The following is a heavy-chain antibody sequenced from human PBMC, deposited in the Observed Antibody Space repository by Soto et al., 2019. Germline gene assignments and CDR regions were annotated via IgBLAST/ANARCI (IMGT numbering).Heavy chain of an antibody. D-gene: IGHD2-2*01. CDR1: GFTFSSYS. V-gene: IGHV3-21*01. CDR3: ARDCSSTSCYYYYGMDV. J-gene: IGHJ6*02. CDR2: ISSSSSYI. Sequence: PGGSLRLSCAASGFTFSSYSMNWVRQAPGKGLEWVSSISSSSSYIYYADSVEGRFTISRDNAKNSLYLQMNSLRAEDTAVYYCARDCSSTSCYYYYGMDVWGQGTTVTVSS.